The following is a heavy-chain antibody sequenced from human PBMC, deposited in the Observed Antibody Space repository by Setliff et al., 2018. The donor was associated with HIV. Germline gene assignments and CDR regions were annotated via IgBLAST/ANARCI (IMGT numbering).Heavy chain of an antibody. CDR1: GGSFSGYY. Sequence: SETLSLTCAVYGGSFSGYYWSWIRQPPGKGLEWIGEINHSGRINCNPSLKSRVTVSVDTSKNQFSLKLSSVTAADTAVYYCASAGPYCGDDCPYNWLTPWGQGTLVTVSS. V-gene: IGHV4-34*01. CDR3: ASAGPYCGDDCPYNWLTP. J-gene: IGHJ5*02. CDR2: INHSGRI. D-gene: IGHD2-21*02.